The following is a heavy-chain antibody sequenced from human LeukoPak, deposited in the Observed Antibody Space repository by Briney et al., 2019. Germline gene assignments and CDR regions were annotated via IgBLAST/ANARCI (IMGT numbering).Heavy chain of an antibody. CDR3: ASGADNSNYFLYY. V-gene: IGHV4-39*07. D-gene: IGHD2/OR15-2a*01. J-gene: IGHJ4*02. CDR1: GGSISSSSYY. Sequence: SETLSLTCTVSGGSISSSSYYWGWIRQPPGKGLEWIGSIYYSGSTYYNPSLKSRVTISVDTSKNQFSLRLSSVTAADTAVYYCASGADNSNYFLYYWGQGILVTVSS. CDR2: IYYSGST.